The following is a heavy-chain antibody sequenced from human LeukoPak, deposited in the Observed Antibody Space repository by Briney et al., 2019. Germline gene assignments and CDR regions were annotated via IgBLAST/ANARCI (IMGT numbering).Heavy chain of an antibody. V-gene: IGHV6-1*01. CDR2: TYYRSRWYN. CDR1: GDSVSINSAA. J-gene: IGHJ4*02. Sequence: SQTLSLTCAISGDSVSINSAAWNWIRQSPSRGLEWLGSTYYRSRWYNDYAVSVKSRITINPNTSKNQFSLQLNSVTPEDTAVYYCARDDYYDSSGYYGRFDYWGQGTLVTVSS. CDR3: ARDDYYDSSGYYGRFDY. D-gene: IGHD3-22*01.